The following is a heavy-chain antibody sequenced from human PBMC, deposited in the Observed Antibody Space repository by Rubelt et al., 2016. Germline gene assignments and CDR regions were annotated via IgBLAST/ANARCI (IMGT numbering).Heavy chain of an antibody. Sequence: EVQLVESGGGLVQPGGSLRLSCVASGFSFSTSWMSWVRRAPGRGLEWVANIKEDGTSTYYLDSVKGRFTVSRDNAKNSMYLQMGNLRVEDTAVYYCARVGQWLGSVLYWFYPWGQGTLVTVSS. CDR3: ARVGQWLGSVLYWFYP. V-gene: IGHV3-7*03. D-gene: IGHD6-19*01. CDR2: IKEDGTST. J-gene: IGHJ5*02. CDR1: GFSFSTSW.